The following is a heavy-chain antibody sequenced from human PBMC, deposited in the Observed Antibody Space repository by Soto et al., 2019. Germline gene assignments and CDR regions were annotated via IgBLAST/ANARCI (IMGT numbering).Heavy chain of an antibody. J-gene: IGHJ6*03. CDR1: GGSISSYY. Sequence: QVRLQESGPGLVKPSETLSLTCTVSGGSISSYYWSWIRQPPGKGLEWIGYIYYSGNTNYNPSLKSRVTISVDTSKNQFSLKLSSVTAADTAVYYCARVLRERSGFTGSLDYYYYYYMDVWGKGTTVTVSS. CDR2: IYYSGNT. CDR3: ARVLRERSGFTGSLDYYYYYYMDV. V-gene: IGHV4-59*08. D-gene: IGHD3-9*01.